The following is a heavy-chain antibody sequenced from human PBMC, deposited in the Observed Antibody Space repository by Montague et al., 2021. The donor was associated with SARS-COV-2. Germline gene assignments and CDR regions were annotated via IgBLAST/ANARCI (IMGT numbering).Heavy chain of an antibody. Sequence: SETLSLTCAVYGGSFSGYYWSWIRQPPGTGLEWIGEINQSGSTNYNPSLKSRVTLSVDTSKKQFSLKLSSLTAADTAVYYCARVAGGYYHDSSAYFDYWGQGSLVTVSS. CDR2: INQSGST. CDR3: ARVAGGYYHDSSAYFDY. CDR1: GGSFSGYY. D-gene: IGHD3-22*01. V-gene: IGHV4-34*01. J-gene: IGHJ4*02.